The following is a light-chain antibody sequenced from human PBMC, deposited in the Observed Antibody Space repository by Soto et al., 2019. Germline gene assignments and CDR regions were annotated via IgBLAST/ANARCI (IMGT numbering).Light chain of an antibody. CDR3: AAWDDSLSGVV. V-gene: IGLV1-47*01. CDR2: RSN. Sequence: QSVLTQPPSASGTPGQRVTISCSGSSSNIGSNYVYWYQQLPGTAPKLLIYRSNQRPSGVPDRFSGSKSGTSASLAISGVRSEDEADYYCAAWDDSLSGVVFGGGTQLTVL. CDR1: SSNIGSNY. J-gene: IGLJ2*01.